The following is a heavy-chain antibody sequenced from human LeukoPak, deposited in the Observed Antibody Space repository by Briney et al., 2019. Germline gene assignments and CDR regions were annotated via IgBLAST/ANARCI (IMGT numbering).Heavy chain of an antibody. CDR3: ARSYYDSSGYYLVTVNYYYGMDV. D-gene: IGHD3-22*01. Sequence: LETLSLTCAVYGGSFSGYYWSWIRQPPGKGLEWIGEINHSGSTNYNPSLKSRATISVDTSKNQFSLKLSSVTAADTAVYYCARSYYDSSGYYLVTVNYYYGMDVWGQGTTVTVSS. CDR1: GGSFSGYY. V-gene: IGHV4-34*01. CDR2: INHSGST. J-gene: IGHJ6*02.